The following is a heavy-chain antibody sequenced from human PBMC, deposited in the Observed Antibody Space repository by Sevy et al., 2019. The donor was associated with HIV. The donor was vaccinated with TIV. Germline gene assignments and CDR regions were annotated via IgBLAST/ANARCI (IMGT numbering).Heavy chain of an antibody. CDR3: ARGGPRGFDY. CDR1: GFTFSSYA. J-gene: IGHJ4*02. CDR2: ISGTGGST. Sequence: GGSLRLSCAASGFTFSSYAMSWVRQAPGKGLEWVSAISGTGGSTYYADSVKGRFTISRDNSKNTLYLQMNSLRDEDTAVYYCARGGPRGFDYWGQGTLVTVSS. V-gene: IGHV3-23*01.